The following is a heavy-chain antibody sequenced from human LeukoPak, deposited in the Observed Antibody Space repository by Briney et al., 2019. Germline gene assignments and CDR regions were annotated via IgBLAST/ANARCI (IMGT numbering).Heavy chain of an antibody. J-gene: IGHJ4*02. CDR3: AKDPKYCSSTSCS. CDR2: ISGSGGST. Sequence: GGSLRLSCAASGFTFSSYAMSWVRPAPGKGLEWVSAISGSGGSTYYADSVKGRFTISRDNSKNTLYLQMNSLRAEDTAVYYCAKDPKYCSSTSCSWGQGTLVTVSS. D-gene: IGHD2-2*01. CDR1: GFTFSSYA. V-gene: IGHV3-23*01.